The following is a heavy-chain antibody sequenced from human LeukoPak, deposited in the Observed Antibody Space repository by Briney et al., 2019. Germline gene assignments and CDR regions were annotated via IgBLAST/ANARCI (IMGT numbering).Heavy chain of an antibody. CDR2: FDPEDGET. Sequence: ASVKVSCKVSGYTLTELSMHWVRQAPGKGLEWMGGFDPEDGETIYAQKFRGRVTMTEDTSTDTAYMELSSLRSEDTAVYYCATELIDYYDSSGFGWFDPWGQGTLVTVSS. CDR1: GYTLTELS. CDR3: ATELIDYYDSSGFGWFDP. J-gene: IGHJ5*02. D-gene: IGHD3-22*01. V-gene: IGHV1-24*01.